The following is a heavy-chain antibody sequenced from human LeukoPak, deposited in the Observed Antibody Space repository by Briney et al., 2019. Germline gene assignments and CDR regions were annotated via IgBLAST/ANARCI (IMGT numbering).Heavy chain of an antibody. V-gene: IGHV3-30*02. CDR1: GFTFSSYG. Sequence: GGSLRLSCAASGFTFSSYGTHWVRQAPGKGLEWVAFIRYDGSNKYYADSVKGRFTISRDNSKNTLYLQMNSLRAEDTAVYYCAKANPTLNYWFDPWGQGTLVTVSS. CDR2: IRYDGSNK. CDR3: AKANPTLNYWFDP. D-gene: IGHD1-14*01. J-gene: IGHJ5*02.